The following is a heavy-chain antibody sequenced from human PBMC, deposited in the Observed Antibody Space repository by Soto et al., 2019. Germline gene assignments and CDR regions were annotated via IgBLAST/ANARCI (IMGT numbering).Heavy chain of an antibody. Sequence: EVQLVESGGGLVQPGGSLRLSCAASGFTVSSNYMSWVRQAPGKGLEWVSVIYSGGSTYYADSVKGRFTISRDNSKNTLYLQMNSLRAEYTAVYYCARYYYDSSGRFDPWGQGTLVTVSS. D-gene: IGHD3-22*01. CDR1: GFTVSSNY. V-gene: IGHV3-66*01. J-gene: IGHJ5*02. CDR2: IYSGGST. CDR3: ARYYYDSSGRFDP.